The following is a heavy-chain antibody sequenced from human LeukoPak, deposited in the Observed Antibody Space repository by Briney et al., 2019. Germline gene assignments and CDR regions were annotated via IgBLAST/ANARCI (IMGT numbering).Heavy chain of an antibody. Sequence: GASVKVSCKTSGYSFTDSYMHWGREAPGQGLEWRGWINPDSGVTSSAQKFQCRVTMTRDTYITTVYIEVRWPASDETAIYFCAGADRLDGGPYQIGPWGQGTLVTVSS. V-gene: IGHV1-2*02. CDR3: AGADRLDGGPYQIGP. D-gene: IGHD2-2*01. CDR1: GYSFTDSY. J-gene: IGHJ5*02. CDR2: INPDSGVT.